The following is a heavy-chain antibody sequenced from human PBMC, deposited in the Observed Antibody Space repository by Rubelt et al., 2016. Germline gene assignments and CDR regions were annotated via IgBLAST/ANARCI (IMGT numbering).Heavy chain of an antibody. CDR3: ARVYTSTSGRGLDY. CDR2: ISGGGGSA. V-gene: IGHV3-23*04. J-gene: IGHJ4*02. Sequence: EVQLVESGGGLVQPGGSLRLSCAASGFTFTTHGMSWVRQAPGKGLEWVSTISGGGGSAYYADSVRGRFTISRDNSKNALYLQMNSLRAEDTAVYYCARVYTSTSGRGLDYWGQGTLVTVSS. D-gene: IGHD6-6*01. CDR1: GFTFTTHG.